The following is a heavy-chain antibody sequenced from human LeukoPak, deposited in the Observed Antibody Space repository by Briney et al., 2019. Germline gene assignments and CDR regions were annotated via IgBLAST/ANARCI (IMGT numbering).Heavy chain of an antibody. CDR1: GGSISSSSYY. Sequence: PSETLFLTCTVSGGSISSSSYYWGWVRQPPGKGLEWIGSMSYSGSTYYKPSLKSRVTISVDASKNQFSLKLSSVTAADTAVYYCARTQYYDFWSGYNWFDPWGQGTLVTVSS. V-gene: IGHV4-39*07. J-gene: IGHJ5*02. D-gene: IGHD3-3*01. CDR3: ARTQYYDFWSGYNWFDP. CDR2: MSYSGST.